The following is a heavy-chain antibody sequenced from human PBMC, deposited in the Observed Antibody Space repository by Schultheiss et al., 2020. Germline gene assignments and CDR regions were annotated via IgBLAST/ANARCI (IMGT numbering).Heavy chain of an antibody. CDR1: GGSFSGYY. CDR3: ARVRALYSGSLPMDY. J-gene: IGHJ4*02. D-gene: IGHD1-26*01. V-gene: IGHV4-34*01. Sequence: SETLSLTCAVYGGSFSGYYWSWIRQPPGKGLEWIGEINHSGSTYYNPSLKSRVTISVDTSKNQFSLKLSSVTAADTAVYYCARVRALYSGSLPMDYWGQGTLVNV. CDR2: INHSGST.